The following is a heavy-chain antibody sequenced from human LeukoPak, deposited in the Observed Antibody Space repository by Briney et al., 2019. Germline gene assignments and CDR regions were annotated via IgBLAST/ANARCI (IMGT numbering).Heavy chain of an antibody. CDR1: GASISSSSYY. Sequence: PSETLSLTCNVSGASISSSSYYWGWIRQPPGKELEWIGSIYSSGSTYYNPSLKSRVAISLDTSKNFFSLRLRSATAADTAVYYCARCIPSVVLTALHAFDIWGQGTMVTVSS. D-gene: IGHD2-21*02. J-gene: IGHJ3*02. V-gene: IGHV4-39*02. CDR2: IYSSGST. CDR3: ARCIPSVVLTALHAFDI.